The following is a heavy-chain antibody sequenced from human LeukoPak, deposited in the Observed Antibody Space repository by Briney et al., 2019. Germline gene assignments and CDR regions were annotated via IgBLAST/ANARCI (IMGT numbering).Heavy chain of an antibody. CDR1: GFSLSTSGMC. CDR3: ARVRPGALFDY. V-gene: IGHV2-70*01. CDR2: IDWDDDK. J-gene: IGHJ4*02. D-gene: IGHD1-26*01. Sequence: SGPTLVNPTQTLTLTCTFSGFSLSTSGMCVSWIRQPPGKALEWLALIDWDDDKYYSTSLKTRLTISKDTSKNQVVLTMTNMDPLDTAPDFWARVRPGALFDYWGQGALVTVSS.